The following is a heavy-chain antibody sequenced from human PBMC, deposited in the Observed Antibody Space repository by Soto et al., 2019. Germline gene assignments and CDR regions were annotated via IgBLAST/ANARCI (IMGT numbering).Heavy chain of an antibody. J-gene: IGHJ4*02. Sequence: HEHLVQSGAEVKRPGASLKVSCKASGYSFTGYYIHWVRQAPGQGLEWMGWIKPDSGATNYAQNFQGRVTLPSDTSISTASMDLTSLTSDDTAVYYCARGDYGTGGYPFPYFDYWGQGTLVIVSS. CDR1: GYSFTGYY. D-gene: IGHD2-8*02. CDR2: IKPDSGAT. CDR3: ARGDYGTGGYPFPYFDY. V-gene: IGHV1-2*02.